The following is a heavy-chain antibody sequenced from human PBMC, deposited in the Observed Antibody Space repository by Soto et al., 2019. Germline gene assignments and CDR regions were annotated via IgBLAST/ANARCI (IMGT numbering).Heavy chain of an antibody. V-gene: IGHV3-21*01. J-gene: IGHJ4*02. D-gene: IGHD3-16*02. Sequence: GGSLSLSCAASGFTFSSYSTNWVRQAPGKGLEWVSSISSSSSYIYYADSVKGRFTISRDNAKNSLYLQMNSLRAEDTAVYYCASTYYDYIWGSYRPYYFDYWGQGTLVTVSS. CDR3: ASTYYDYIWGSYRPYYFDY. CDR2: ISSSSSYI. CDR1: GFTFSSYS.